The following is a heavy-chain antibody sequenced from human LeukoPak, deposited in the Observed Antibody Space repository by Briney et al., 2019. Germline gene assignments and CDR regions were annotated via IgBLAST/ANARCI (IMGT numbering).Heavy chain of an antibody. V-gene: IGHV1-2*06. CDR3: ARRAVAGTSLDWFDP. CDR1: GYTFTGYY. D-gene: IGHD6-19*01. J-gene: IGHJ5*02. Sequence: GASVKVSCKASGYTFTGYYMHWVRQAPGQGLEWTGRINPNSGGTNYAQKFQGRVTMTRDTSISTAYMELSRLRSDDTAVYYCARRAVAGTSLDWFDPWGQGTLVTVSS. CDR2: INPNSGGT.